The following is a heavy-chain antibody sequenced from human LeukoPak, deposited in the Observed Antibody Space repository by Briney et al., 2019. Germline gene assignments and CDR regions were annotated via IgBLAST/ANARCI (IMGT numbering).Heavy chain of an antibody. CDR3: ARGTNYYDSSGYSATFDY. V-gene: IGHV4-34*01. Sequence: SETLSLTCTVSGGSIGKYYWSWIRQPPGRGLEWIGEINHGGSTNYNPSLKSRVTISVDTSKNQFSLKLSSVTAADTAVYNCARGTNYYDSSGYSATFDYWGQGTLVTVSS. D-gene: IGHD3-22*01. CDR2: INHGGST. CDR1: GGSIGKYY. J-gene: IGHJ4*02.